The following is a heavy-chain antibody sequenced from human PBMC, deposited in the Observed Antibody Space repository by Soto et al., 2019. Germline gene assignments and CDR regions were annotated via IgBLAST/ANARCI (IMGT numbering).Heavy chain of an antibody. V-gene: IGHV3-7*03. CDR1: GFPFSTYW. Sequence: EVQLLGSGGGLVQPGGSLRLSCVGSGFPFSTYWMNWVRQAPGKGLEWVANINPDGNVGKYVDSVRGRFTTSRDNEKNSLYLQMNSLRADDTAVYFCAGWGGHDYNYWGQGIMVTVSS. J-gene: IGHJ4*02. CDR3: AGWGGHDYNY. D-gene: IGHD4-4*01. CDR2: INPDGNVG.